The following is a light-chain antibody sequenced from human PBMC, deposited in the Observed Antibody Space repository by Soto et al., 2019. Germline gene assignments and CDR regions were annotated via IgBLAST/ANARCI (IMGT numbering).Light chain of an antibody. V-gene: IGLV1-47*01. J-gene: IGLJ2*01. CDR1: SSNIGSAY. CDR2: RNN. CDR3: AAWDDSLVV. Sequence: QSALTQPPSASGTPGQTVTISCSGSSSNIGSAYIYWYQHLPGTAPKLLIYRNNQRPSGVPDRFSASKSGTSASLAISWLRSEDDADYYCAAWDDSLVVFGGGTKLNVL.